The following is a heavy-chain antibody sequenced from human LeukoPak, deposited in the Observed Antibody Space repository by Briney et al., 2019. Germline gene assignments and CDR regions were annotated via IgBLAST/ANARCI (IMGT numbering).Heavy chain of an antibody. CDR1: GYSISRGYY. CDR3: ASAGWISTSGIDY. CDR2: IYHTGST. Sequence: SETLSLTCGVSGYSISRGYYWAWIRQPPGKGLEWIGTIYHTGSTYYTPSLGSRVTISVDTSKNEFSLNLNSVTAADTSVYYCASAGWISTSGIDYWGQGALVTVSS. J-gene: IGHJ4*02. D-gene: IGHD2/OR15-2a*01. V-gene: IGHV4-38-2*01.